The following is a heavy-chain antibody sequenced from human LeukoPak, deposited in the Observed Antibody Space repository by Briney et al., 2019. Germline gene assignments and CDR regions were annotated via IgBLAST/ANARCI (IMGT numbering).Heavy chain of an antibody. V-gene: IGHV4-59*01. Sequence: SETLSLTCTVSGGSISSYYWSWIRQPPGKGLEWIGYIYYSGSTNYNPSLKSRVTISVDTSKNQFSLKPSSVTAADTAVYYCAGSPYYDFWSGYYTDAFDIWGQGTMVTVSS. CDR2: IYYSGST. CDR1: GGSISSYY. CDR3: AGSPYYDFWSGYYTDAFDI. D-gene: IGHD3-3*01. J-gene: IGHJ3*02.